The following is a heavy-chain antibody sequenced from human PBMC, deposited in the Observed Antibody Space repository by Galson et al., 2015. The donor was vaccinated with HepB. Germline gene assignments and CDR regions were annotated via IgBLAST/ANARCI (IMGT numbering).Heavy chain of an antibody. J-gene: IGHJ4*02. CDR1: GYTFSGYD. CDR2: MNPRSDYT. CDR3: VRGLDPDY. V-gene: IGHV1-8*01. Sequence: SVKVSCKASGYTFSGYDMMWVRQATGQGLEWMGWMNPRSDYTGYAEKFKGRVIMTGDSSISTAYMELTSLTLEDTGVYYCVRGLDPDYWGQGTLVTVSS.